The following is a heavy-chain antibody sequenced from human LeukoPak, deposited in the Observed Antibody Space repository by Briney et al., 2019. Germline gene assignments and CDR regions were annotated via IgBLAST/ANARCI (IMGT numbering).Heavy chain of an antibody. J-gene: IGHJ4*02. CDR1: GFTFSSYA. D-gene: IGHD6-13*01. Sequence: PGGSLRLSCAASGFTFSSYAMHWVRQAPGKGLEWVAVISYDGSNKYYADSVKGRFTISRDNSKNTLYLQMNSLRAEDTAVYYRARDSYPVAAAGTAGDYWGQGAWSPSPQ. V-gene: IGHV3-30*04. CDR2: ISYDGSNK. CDR3: ARDSYPVAAAGTAGDY.